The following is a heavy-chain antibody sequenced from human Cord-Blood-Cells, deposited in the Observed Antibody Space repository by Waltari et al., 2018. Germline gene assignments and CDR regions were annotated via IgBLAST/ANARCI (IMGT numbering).Heavy chain of an antibody. CDR1: GYTFTSYA. D-gene: IGHD2-21*02. CDR2: INAGNVNA. J-gene: IGHJ3*02. V-gene: IGHV1-3*01. CDR3: ARDQGGDYDAFDI. Sequence: QVQLVQSGAEVKKPGASVKVSCKASGYTFTSYAMHWVRQAPGQRLEWMGWINAGNVNAKYSQKFQGRVTITRDTSASTAYMELSSLRSEDTAVYYCARDQGGDYDAFDIWGQGTMVTVSS.